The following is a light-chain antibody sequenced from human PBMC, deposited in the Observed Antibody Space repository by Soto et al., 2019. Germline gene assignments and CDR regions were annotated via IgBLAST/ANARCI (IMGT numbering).Light chain of an antibody. J-gene: IGLJ1*01. CDR3: CSYVDSSTNYV. CDR1: TRKFGSYNL. Sequence: PPASVFGSPGQVMTISRTRTTRKFGSYNLVSWYQQHPGKGPKLMIYEGSKRPSGVSDRFSGSKSGNTASLTISGLQAEDEADYYCCSYVDSSTNYVFGTGNKVPVL. V-gene: IGLV2-23*01. CDR2: EGS.